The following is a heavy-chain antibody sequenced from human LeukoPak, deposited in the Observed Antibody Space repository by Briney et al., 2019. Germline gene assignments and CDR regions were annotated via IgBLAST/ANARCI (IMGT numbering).Heavy chain of an antibody. D-gene: IGHD7-27*01. Sequence: PSETLSLTCTVSGGSISSGDYYWSWIRQPPGKGLEWIGYIYYSGSTYYNPSLKSRVTISVDTSKNQFSLKLSSVTAADTAVYYCARERANWGSNFDYWGQGTLVTVPS. CDR1: GGSISSGDYY. CDR3: ARERANWGSNFDY. V-gene: IGHV4-30-4*08. CDR2: IYYSGST. J-gene: IGHJ4*02.